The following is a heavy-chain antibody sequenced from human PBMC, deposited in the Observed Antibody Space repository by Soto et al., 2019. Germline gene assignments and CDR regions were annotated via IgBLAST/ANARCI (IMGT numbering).Heavy chain of an antibody. CDR2: IYYSGST. J-gene: IGHJ6*02. CDR1: GGSISSSSYY. D-gene: IGHD2-2*01. V-gene: IGHV4-39*02. Sequence: TSETLSLTCTVSGGSISSSSYYWGWIRQPPGKGLEWIGSIYYSGSTYYNPSLKSRVTISVDTSKNQFSLKLSSVTAADTAVYYCARDQLGDYYYYGMDVWGQGTTVTVSS. CDR3: ARDQLGDYYYYGMDV.